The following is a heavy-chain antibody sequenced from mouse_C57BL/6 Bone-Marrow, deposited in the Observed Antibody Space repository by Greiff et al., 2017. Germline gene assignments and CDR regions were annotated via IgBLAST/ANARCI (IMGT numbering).Heavy chain of an antibody. D-gene: IGHD1-1*01. J-gene: IGHJ4*01. CDR2: INPSSGYT. V-gene: IGHV1-7*01. CDR3: ARRRSLDYYAMDY. CDR1: GYTFTSYW. Sequence: VKLMESGAELAKPGASVKLSCKASGYTFTSYWMHWVKQRPGQGLEWIGYINPSSGYTKYNQKFKDKATLTADKSSSTAYMQLSSLTYEDSAVYYCARRRSLDYYAMDYWGQGTSVTVSS.